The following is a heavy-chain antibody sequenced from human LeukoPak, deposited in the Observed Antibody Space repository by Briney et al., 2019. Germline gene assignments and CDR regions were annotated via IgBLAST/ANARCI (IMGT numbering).Heavy chain of an antibody. V-gene: IGHV1-46*01. CDR2: INPSGGST. J-gene: IGHJ4*02. CDR1: GYTFTGYY. D-gene: IGHD5-24*01. CDR3: ARTLDGYNYYFDY. Sequence: ASVKVSCKASGYTFTGYYMHWVRQAPGQGLEWMGIINPSGGSTSYAQKFQGRVTMTRDMSTSTVYMERSRLRSEDTAVYYCARTLDGYNYYFDYWGQGTLVTVSS.